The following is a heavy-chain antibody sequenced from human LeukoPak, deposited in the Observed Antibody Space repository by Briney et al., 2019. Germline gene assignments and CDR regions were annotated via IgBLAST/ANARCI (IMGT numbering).Heavy chain of an antibody. CDR2: IYYSGST. CDR1: GGSFSGYY. V-gene: IGHV4-59*01. J-gene: IGHJ5*02. CDR3: ARETAVAGT. Sequence: RPSETLSLTCAVYGGSFSGYYWSWIRQPPGKGLEWIGYIYYSGSTNYNPSLKSRVTISVDTSKNQFSLRLSSVTAADTAVYYCARETAVAGTWGQGTLVTVSS. D-gene: IGHD6-19*01.